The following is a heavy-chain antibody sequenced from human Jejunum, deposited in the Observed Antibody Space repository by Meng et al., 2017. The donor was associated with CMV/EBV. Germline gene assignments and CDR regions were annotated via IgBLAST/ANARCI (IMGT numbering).Heavy chain of an antibody. D-gene: IGHD3-16*01. CDR2: FHPGGTT. CDR1: GGPISGYY. V-gene: IGHV4-4*07. CDR3: ARECVGEAYDCQWNYWFDP. J-gene: IGHJ5*02. Sequence: QGELHESGPGLVRSSATLSLTCSVSGGPISGYYWSWVRQPAGKRLEWIGRFHPGGTTNYNPSLENRITVSVDSSKNQFFLKLTSVTAADTAIYYCARECVGEAYDCQWNYWFDPWGRGTLVTVSS.